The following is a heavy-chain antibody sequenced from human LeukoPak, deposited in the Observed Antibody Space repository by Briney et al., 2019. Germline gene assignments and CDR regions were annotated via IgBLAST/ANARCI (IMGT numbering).Heavy chain of an antibody. CDR3: ARFEYYYGSGSHDY. J-gene: IGHJ4*02. CDR2: ISSSSSTI. CDR1: GFTFSSYS. V-gene: IGHV3-48*01. Sequence: GGSLRLSCAASGFTFSSYSMNWVRQAPGKGLEWVSYISSSSSTIYYADSVKGRFTTSRDNAKNSLYLQMNSLRAEDTAVYYCARFEYYYGSGSHDYWGQGTLVTVSS. D-gene: IGHD3-10*01.